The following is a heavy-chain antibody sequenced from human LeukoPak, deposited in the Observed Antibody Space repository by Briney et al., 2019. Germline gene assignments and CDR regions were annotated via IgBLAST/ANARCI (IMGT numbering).Heavy chain of an antibody. CDR3: AREGSPNYYDSSGVPSWFDP. V-gene: IGHV1-69*13. CDR2: INPICGTA. D-gene: IGHD3-22*01. CDR1: GCTFSSYT. Sequence: SVKVSCKASGCTFSSYTMSWVRQAPGQGLEWMGGINPICGTANYAQKFQGRVTITADESTSTAYMELSSLRSEDTAVYYCAREGSPNYYDSSGVPSWFDPWGQGTLVTVSS. J-gene: IGHJ5*02.